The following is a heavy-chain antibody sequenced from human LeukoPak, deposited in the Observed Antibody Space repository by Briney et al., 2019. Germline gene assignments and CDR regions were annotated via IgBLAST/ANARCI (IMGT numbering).Heavy chain of an antibody. D-gene: IGHD7-27*01. V-gene: IGHV1-2*02. J-gene: IGHJ4*02. CDR2: IKPDSGDT. Sequence: ASVKVSCKASGYTFSGYYIHWVRQAPGQGPEWTGWIKPDSGDTHYVQKFQGRVTMTRDTSITTAYMELSLRSDDTAVYYCARFDQDWGTFDYWGQGTVVTVSS. CDR1: GYTFSGYY. CDR3: ARFDQDWGTFDY.